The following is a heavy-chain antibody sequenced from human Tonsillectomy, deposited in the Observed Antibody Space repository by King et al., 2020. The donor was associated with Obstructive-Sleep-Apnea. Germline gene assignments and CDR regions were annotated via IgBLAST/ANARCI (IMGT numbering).Heavy chain of an antibody. J-gene: IGHJ4*02. Sequence: VQLVESGGGLVQPGGSLRLSCAASGFTFSSYAMSWVRQAPGKGLEWVSAISGSGGSTYYADSVKGRFTISRDNSKNTLYLQMNSLRAEDAAVYYCAKAAGGTYDSSGDYFDYWGQGTLVTVSS. V-gene: IGHV3-23*04. CDR2: ISGSGGST. CDR3: AKAAGGTYDSSGDYFDY. CDR1: GFTFSSYA. D-gene: IGHD3-22*01.